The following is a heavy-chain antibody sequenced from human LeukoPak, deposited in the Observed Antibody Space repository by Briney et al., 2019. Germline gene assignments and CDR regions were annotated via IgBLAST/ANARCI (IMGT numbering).Heavy chain of an antibody. V-gene: IGHV4-39*07. D-gene: IGHD3-9*01. CDR3: ARVTGYMIEDYFDY. CDR1: GGSISSSNSY. CDR2: VFYSGSP. Sequence: PSETLSLTCTVSGGSISSSNSYWGWIRQPPGQGLEWIGTVFYSGSPYYNPSLKSRVTISMDTSKNQFSLNLTSVTAADTAVYYCARVTGYMIEDYFDYWGQGILVTVSS. J-gene: IGHJ4*02.